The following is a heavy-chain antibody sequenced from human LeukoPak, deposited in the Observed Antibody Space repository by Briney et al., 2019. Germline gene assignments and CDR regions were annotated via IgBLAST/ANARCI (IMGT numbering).Heavy chain of an antibody. CDR2: ISWNSGSI. J-gene: IGHJ3*02. CDR3: ARDRGWFGESPDAFDI. CDR1: GSTFDDYA. D-gene: IGHD3-10*01. Sequence: GGSLRLSCAASGSTFDDYAMHWVRQAPGKGLEWVSGISWNSGSIGYADSVKGRFTISRDNAKNSLYLQMNSLRAEDTAVYYCARDRGWFGESPDAFDIWGQGTMVTVSS. V-gene: IGHV3-9*01.